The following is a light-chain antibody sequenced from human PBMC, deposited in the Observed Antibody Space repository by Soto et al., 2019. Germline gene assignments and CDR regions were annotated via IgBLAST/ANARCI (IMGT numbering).Light chain of an antibody. CDR3: SSYTSRSLDV. J-gene: IGLJ1*01. CDR2: DVS. V-gene: IGLV2-14*01. CDR1: SSDVGGYNY. Sequence: QSVLTQPASVSGSPGQSITISCTGTSSDVGGYNYVAWYQQHPGKAPKLMIYDVSNRPSGVSNRFSGSKSGNTASLTISGCQAEDEADYYCSSYTSRSLDVFGTGTKLTVL.